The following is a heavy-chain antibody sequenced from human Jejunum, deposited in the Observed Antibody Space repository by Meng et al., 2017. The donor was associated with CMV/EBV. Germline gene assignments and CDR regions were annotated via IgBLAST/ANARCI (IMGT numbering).Heavy chain of an antibody. CDR1: GFTFSSYW. Sequence: EVRLVVSGGVLFQAGGSLSLSCAASGFTFSSYWMHWVRQAPGKGLVWVSRINNDGSSTSYADSVKGRFTISRDNAKNTLYLQMNSLRAEDTAVYYCARDGTDMMPLDYWGQGTLVTVSS. CDR2: INNDGSST. CDR3: ARDGTDMMPLDY. V-gene: IGHV3-74*01. J-gene: IGHJ4*02. D-gene: IGHD5-18*01.